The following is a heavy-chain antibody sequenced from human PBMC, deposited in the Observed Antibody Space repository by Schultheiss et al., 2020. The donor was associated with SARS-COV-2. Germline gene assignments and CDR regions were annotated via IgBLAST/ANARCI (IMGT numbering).Heavy chain of an antibody. V-gene: IGHV3-64*04. D-gene: IGHD6-13*01. CDR1: GFTFSSYA. CDR2: ISSNGGST. J-gene: IGHJ4*02. CDR3: ASLAAADYFDY. Sequence: GGSLRLSCAASGFTFSSYAMHWVRQAPGKGLEYVSAISSNGGSTYYADSVKGRFTISRDNSKNTLYLQMNSLRAEDTAVYYCASLAAADYFDYWGQGTLVTVSS.